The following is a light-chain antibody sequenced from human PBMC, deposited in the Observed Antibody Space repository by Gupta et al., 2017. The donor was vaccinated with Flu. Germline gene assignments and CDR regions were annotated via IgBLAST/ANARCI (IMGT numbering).Light chain of an antibody. CDR1: QDIRRY. CDR2: GAS. CDR3: QQYYSYPFS. V-gene: IGKV1-8*01. Sequence: GDRVTITCRASQDIRRYLAWYQQKPGQAPKLLIYGASTLQSGAPSRFSGSGSGTDFTLTVTYLQSEDFATYYCQQYYSYPFSFGGGTKVEV. J-gene: IGKJ4*01.